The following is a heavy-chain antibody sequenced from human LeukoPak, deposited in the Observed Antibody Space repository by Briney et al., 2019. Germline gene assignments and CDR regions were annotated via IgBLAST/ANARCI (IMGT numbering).Heavy chain of an antibody. D-gene: IGHD5-12*01. CDR3: AKDRARVATMVDGFEM. CDR1: GYTFTGHY. J-gene: IGHJ3*02. CDR2: INPNTGGT. V-gene: IGHV1-2*02. Sequence: ASVKVSCKASGYTFTGHYMHWVRQAPGQGLEWMGWINPNTGGTKYAQKFQGRVTMTRDTSISTAYMELSSLRSDGTAVYYCAKDRARVATMVDGFEMWGQGTRVTVSS.